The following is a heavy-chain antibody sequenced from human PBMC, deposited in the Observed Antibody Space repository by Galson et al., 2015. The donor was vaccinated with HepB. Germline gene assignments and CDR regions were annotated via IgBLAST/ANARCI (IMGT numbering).Heavy chain of an antibody. CDR1: GFTFSSYG. V-gene: IGHV3-30*03. D-gene: IGHD6-19*01. J-gene: IGHJ4*02. Sequence: SLRLSCAASGFTFSSYGMHWVRQAPGKGLEWVAVISYDGSNKYYADSVKGRFTISRDNAKNSLFLQMNSLRVEDTAVYYCVRSSGWVADYWGQGTLVTVSS. CDR3: VRSSGWVADY. CDR2: ISYDGSNK.